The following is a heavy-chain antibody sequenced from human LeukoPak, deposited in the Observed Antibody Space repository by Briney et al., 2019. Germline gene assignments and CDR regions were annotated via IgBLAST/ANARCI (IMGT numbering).Heavy chain of an antibody. CDR1: GDSISTYN. Sequence: SETLSLTCTVSGDSISTYNWSWIRHPPGPGLEWIGYIYYSASTRFNPTLKSRVTISVDTSKIQFSLNLSSVAAADTAVYYCARHVNYSLGPNGFDIWGQGTMVTVSS. J-gene: IGHJ3*02. CDR2: IYYSAST. V-gene: IGHV4-59*08. D-gene: IGHD4-11*01. CDR3: ARHVNYSLGPNGFDI.